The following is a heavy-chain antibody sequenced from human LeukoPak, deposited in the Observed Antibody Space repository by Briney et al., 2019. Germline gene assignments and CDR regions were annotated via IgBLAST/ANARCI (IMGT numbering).Heavy chain of an antibody. CDR2: INPSGGSI. CDR3: ARDGRYSGGFDN. D-gene: IGHD1-26*01. V-gene: IGHV1-46*01. CDR1: GYILTSYY. Sequence: ASVKVSCKASGYILTSYYMYWVRQAPGQGLEWMGIINPSGGSIRYAQKFQGRVTMTRDTSTSTVYMELSSLRSEDTAVYYCARDGRYSGGFDNWGQGTLVTVSS. J-gene: IGHJ4*02.